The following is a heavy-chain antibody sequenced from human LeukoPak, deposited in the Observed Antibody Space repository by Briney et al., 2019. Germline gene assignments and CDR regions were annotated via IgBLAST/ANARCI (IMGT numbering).Heavy chain of an antibody. J-gene: IGHJ3*02. CDR3: ARATSLITMIVVVTHAFDI. CDR2: VKEDGTTK. V-gene: IGHV3-7*01. Sequence: PGGSLRLSCAASGFSFTNYWMSWVRQAPGKGLEWVANVKEDGTTKQYVDSVKGRFTISRDNAKNSLYLQMNSLRAEDTAVYYCARATSLITMIVVVTHAFDIWGQGTMVTVSS. D-gene: IGHD3-22*01. CDR1: GFSFTNYW.